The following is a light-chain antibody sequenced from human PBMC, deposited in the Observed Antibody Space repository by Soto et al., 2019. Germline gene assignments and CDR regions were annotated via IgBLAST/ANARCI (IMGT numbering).Light chain of an antibody. CDR3: QSFDDSLSALV. Sequence: QSVLTQPPSVAGAPGQRVTISCTGSSSNIGAGYDVHWFQQFPGTAPQLLYHGNTNRPSGVPERFSGSKSGTSASLAITGLQAGDEADYYCQSFDDSLSALVFGPGTQVTVL. J-gene: IGLJ1*01. V-gene: IGLV1-40*01. CDR2: GNT. CDR1: SSNIGAGYD.